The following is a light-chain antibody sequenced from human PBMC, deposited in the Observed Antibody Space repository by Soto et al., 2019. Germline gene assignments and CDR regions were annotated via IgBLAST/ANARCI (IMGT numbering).Light chain of an antibody. Sequence: DIVLTQSPGTLSVSLGERATVSCRASQTVSSGFLAWYQQKVEQAHRLLIYGASTRATGLPDRFSGSGSGTDFTLTIDRLEREDFAMYYCQQNYRTRLTFGGGTKVEIK. CDR3: QQNYRTRLT. V-gene: IGKV3-20*01. CDR1: QTVSSGF. CDR2: GAS. J-gene: IGKJ4*01.